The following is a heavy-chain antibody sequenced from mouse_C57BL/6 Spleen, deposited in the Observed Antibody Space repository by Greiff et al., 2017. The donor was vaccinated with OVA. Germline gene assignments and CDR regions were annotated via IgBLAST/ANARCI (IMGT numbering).Heavy chain of an antibody. CDR2: IYYSGTI. V-gene: IGHV3-5*01. J-gene: IGHJ3*01. D-gene: IGHD1-1*01. CDR1: GISITTGNYR. CDR3: ARDITTVVATRAY. Sequence: VQLQQSGPGLVKPSQTVFLTCTVTGISITTGNYRWSWIRQFPGNKLEWIGYIYYSGTITYNPSLTSRTTITRDTPKNQFFLEMNSLTAEDTATYYCARDITTVVATRAYWGQGTLVTVSA.